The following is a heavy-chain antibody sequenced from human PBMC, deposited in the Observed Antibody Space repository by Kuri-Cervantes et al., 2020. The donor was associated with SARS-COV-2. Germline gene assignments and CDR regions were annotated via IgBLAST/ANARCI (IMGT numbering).Heavy chain of an antibody. CDR1: GFTFSSYS. J-gene: IGHJ6*03. Sequence: LSLTCAASGFTFSSYSMNWVRQAPGKGLEWVSSISSSSSYIYYADSVKGRFTISRDNAKNSLYLQMNSLRAEDTAVYYCASDRVSSKIYYYYYYMDVWGKGTTVTVSS. D-gene: IGHD1-26*01. V-gene: IGHV3-21*01. CDR2: ISSSSSYI. CDR3: ASDRVSSKIYYYYYYMDV.